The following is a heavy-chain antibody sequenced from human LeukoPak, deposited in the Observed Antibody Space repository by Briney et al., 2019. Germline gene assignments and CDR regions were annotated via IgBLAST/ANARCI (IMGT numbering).Heavy chain of an antibody. D-gene: IGHD3-10*01. CDR1: GFTVSSNY. Sequence: GGSLRLSCAASGFTVSSNYMSWVRQAPGKGLEWVSVIYSGGSTYYADSVKGRFTISRDNSKNTLYLQMNSLRAEDTAVYYCAKDLSVRFGECLDYWGQGTLVTVSS. V-gene: IGHV3-66*01. CDR3: AKDLSVRFGECLDY. J-gene: IGHJ4*02. CDR2: IYSGGST.